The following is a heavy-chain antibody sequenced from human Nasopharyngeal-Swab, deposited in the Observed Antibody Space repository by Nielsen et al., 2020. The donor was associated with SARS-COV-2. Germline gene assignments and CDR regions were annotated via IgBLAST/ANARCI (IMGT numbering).Heavy chain of an antibody. D-gene: IGHD2-15*01. CDR3: SRCGGSCYTGKDY. J-gene: IGHJ4*02. CDR1: GFIFSDSA. V-gene: IGHV3-73*01. CDR2: IRSKGNSYAT. Sequence: GESLKISCAASGFIFSDSAIHWVRQASGKGLEWVGRIRSKGNSYATEYAASVEGRFTISRDDSKNTAYLQMHSLMTEDTAVYYCSRCGGSCYTGKDYWGQGTLVTVSS.